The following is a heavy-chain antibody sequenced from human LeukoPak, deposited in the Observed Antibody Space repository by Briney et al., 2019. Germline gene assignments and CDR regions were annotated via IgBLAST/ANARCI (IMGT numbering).Heavy chain of an antibody. V-gene: IGHV4-31*03. CDR1: GGSISSGGYY. CDR3: ARGKRSGYYFDY. CDR2: IYYSGST. J-gene: IGHJ4*02. D-gene: IGHD3-22*01. Sequence: PSQTLSLTCTVSGGSISSGGYYWSWIRQHPGKGLEWIGYIYYSGSTYYNPSLKSRVTISVDTSKNQFSLKLSSVTAADTAVYYCARGKRSGYYFDYWGQGTLVTVSS.